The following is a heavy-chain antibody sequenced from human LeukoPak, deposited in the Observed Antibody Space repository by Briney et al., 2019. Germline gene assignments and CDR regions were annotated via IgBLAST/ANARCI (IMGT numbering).Heavy chain of an antibody. J-gene: IGHJ4*02. Sequence: GGSLRLSCAVSGFTFSEFAMHWVRQAPGKGLEWVAVVSSHGNDGYYADSVKGRFTISRHNSKNTLYLQIDSLRAEDTAIYYCTRDAHNFNDFDYWGQGTLVTVSS. D-gene: IGHD5-24*01. CDR3: TRDAHNFNDFDY. CDR1: GFTFSEFA. CDR2: VSSHGNDG. V-gene: IGHV3-30*01.